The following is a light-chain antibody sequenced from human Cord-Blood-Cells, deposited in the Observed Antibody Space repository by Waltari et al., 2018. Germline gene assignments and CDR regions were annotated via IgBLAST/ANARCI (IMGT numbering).Light chain of an antibody. CDR1: SSNIVTNY. Sequence: QSVLTQPPSVSAAPAQKVTISCSGSSSNIVTNYVSWYQQLPGTAPKLRIYDNNKRPSGIPDRFSGSKSGTSATLGITGLQTGDEADYYCGTWDSSLSAGVFGGGTKLTVL. J-gene: IGLJ3*02. CDR3: GTWDSSLSAGV. V-gene: IGLV1-51*01. CDR2: DNN.